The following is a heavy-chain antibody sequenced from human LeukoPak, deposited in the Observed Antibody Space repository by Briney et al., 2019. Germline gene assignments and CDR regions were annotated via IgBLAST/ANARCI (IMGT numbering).Heavy chain of an antibody. J-gene: IGHJ4*02. CDR2: IYHSGST. CDR1: GYSISSGYY. D-gene: IGHD5-12*01. Sequence: SETLSLTCAVSGYSISSGYYWGWIRQPPGKGLEWIGSIYHSGSTYYNPSLKSRVTISLDTSKNQFSLKLSSVTAADTAVYYCAREAWLRSYFDYWGQGTLVTVSS. V-gene: IGHV4-38-2*02. CDR3: AREAWLRSYFDY.